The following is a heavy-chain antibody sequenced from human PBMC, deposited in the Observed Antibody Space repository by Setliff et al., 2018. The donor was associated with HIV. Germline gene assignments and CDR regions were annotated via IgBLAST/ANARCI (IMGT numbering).Heavy chain of an antibody. J-gene: IGHJ5*02. CDR2: ISSNSGEI. CDR3: ARDLPGMAP. Sequence: GGSLRLSCAVSGFTFSNFPMNWVRQAPGKGLEWVSSISSNSGEIFYAESLKGRFTISRDNPKNSLYLQMNSLRAEDSAVYYCARDLPGMAPWGQGTLVTVSS. D-gene: IGHD6-13*01. CDR1: GFTFSNFP. V-gene: IGHV3-21*06.